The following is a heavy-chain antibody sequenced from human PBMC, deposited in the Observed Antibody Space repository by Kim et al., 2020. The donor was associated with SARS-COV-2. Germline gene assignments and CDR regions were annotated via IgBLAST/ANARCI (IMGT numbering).Heavy chain of an antibody. Sequence: GGSLRLSCSASGFSFRSFAMHWVRQAPGKGLEYVSVIGSNGGNTYHAGSVKGRFSTSRDNSKNTLYLQMSGLRVEDTAVYYCVKGGFGSSYYYYGMDIWGQGTTVTDSS. J-gene: IGHJ6*02. D-gene: IGHD3-16*01. CDR1: GFSFRSFA. CDR3: VKGGFGSSYYYYGMDI. CDR2: IGSNGGNT. V-gene: IGHV3-64D*06.